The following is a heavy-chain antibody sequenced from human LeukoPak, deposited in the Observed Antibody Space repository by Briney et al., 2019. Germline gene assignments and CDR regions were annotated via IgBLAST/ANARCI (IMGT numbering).Heavy chain of an antibody. CDR1: GFTFSSYA. J-gene: IGHJ4*02. V-gene: IGHV3-23*01. CDR2: ISGSGGST. D-gene: IGHD3-16*02. CDR3: AKVAMITFGGVIVESYFDY. Sequence: GGSLRLSCAVSGFTFSSYAMSWVRQAPGKGLEWVSAISGSGGSTYYADSVKGRFTISRDNSKNTLYLQMNSLRAEDTAVYYCAKVAMITFGGVIVESYFDYWGQGTLVTVSS.